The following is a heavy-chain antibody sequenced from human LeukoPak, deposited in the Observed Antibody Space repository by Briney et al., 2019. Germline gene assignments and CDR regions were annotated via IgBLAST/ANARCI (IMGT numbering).Heavy chain of an antibody. CDR1: GGSISSVSYY. CDR3: ARVPVNIWENWFDP. J-gene: IGHJ5*02. D-gene: IGHD1-26*01. V-gene: IGHV4-39*07. Sequence: SETLSLTCTVSGGSISSVSYYWGWIRQPPGKGLECIGSIFYTGSTNYNPSLKSRVTISVDTSKNQFSLKLNSVTAADTAVYYCARVPVNIWENWFDPWGQGTLVTVSS. CDR2: IFYTGST.